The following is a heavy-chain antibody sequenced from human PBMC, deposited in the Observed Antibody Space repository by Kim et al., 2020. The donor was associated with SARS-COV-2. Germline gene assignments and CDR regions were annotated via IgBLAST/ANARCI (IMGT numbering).Heavy chain of an antibody. Sequence: SVKVSCKTSGGTFSSYTICWVRQAPGQGLEWLGRIVPFVDITNYAQKFQGRVTITANKSTNTAYMELSSLTSEDTAVYFCARDPGGLAAGTLANWGQGALVIVSS. D-gene: IGHD6-13*01. V-gene: IGHV1-69*04. CDR3: ARDPGGLAAGTLAN. CDR1: GGTFSSYT. J-gene: IGHJ4*02. CDR2: IVPFVDIT.